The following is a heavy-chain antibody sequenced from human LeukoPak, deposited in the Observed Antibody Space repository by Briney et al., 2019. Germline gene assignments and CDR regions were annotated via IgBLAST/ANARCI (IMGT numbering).Heavy chain of an antibody. D-gene: IGHD3-9*01. V-gene: IGHV3-74*01. CDR1: GFTFSSYW. J-gene: IGHJ6*02. Sequence: GGSLRLSCVASGFTFSSYWMHWVRQDPRKGLVWVSRINGDGRNINYADSVRGRFTISRDNAKNTLYLQMNTLRVEDTAVYYCTRDLMDYDVSTGLHHYYMDVWGQGAAVTVSS. CDR3: TRDLMDYDVSTGLHHYYMDV. CDR2: INGDGRNI.